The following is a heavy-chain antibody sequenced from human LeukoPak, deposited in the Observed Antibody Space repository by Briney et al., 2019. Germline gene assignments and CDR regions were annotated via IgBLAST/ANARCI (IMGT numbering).Heavy chain of an antibody. CDR3: ARTLSVCSGGSCSVWFDP. CDR1: GGSISSYY. D-gene: IGHD2-15*01. V-gene: IGHV4-59*01. J-gene: IGHJ5*02. CDR2: IYYSGNT. Sequence: PSETLSLTXTVSGGSISSYYWSWIRQPPGKGLEWIGYIYYSGNTNYNPSLKSRVTISVDTSKNQFSLKLNSVTAADTAVYYCARTLSVCSGGSCSVWFDPWGQGTLVTASS.